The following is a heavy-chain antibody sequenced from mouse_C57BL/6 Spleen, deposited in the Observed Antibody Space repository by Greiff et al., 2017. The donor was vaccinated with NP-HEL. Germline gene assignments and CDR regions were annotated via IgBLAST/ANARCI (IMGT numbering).Heavy chain of an antibody. Sequence: QVQLQQPGAELVMPGASVKLSCKASGYTFTSYWMHWVKQRPGQGLEWIGEIDPSDSYTNYNQKFKGKSTLTVDKSSSTAYMQLSSLTSEDSAVYYCAREEGSRYFDVWGTGTTVTVSS. CDR3: AREEGSRYFDV. V-gene: IGHV1-69*01. J-gene: IGHJ1*03. CDR2: IDPSDSYT. D-gene: IGHD1-1*01. CDR1: GYTFTSYW.